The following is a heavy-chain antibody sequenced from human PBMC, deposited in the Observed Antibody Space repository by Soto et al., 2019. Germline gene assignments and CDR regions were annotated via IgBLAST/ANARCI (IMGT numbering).Heavy chain of an antibody. D-gene: IGHD3-9*01. CDR3: ARGGDYEIYYFDY. J-gene: IGHJ4*02. CDR2: IKQDGSEK. V-gene: IGHV3-7*01. Sequence: GGSLRLSCAASGFTFSSYWMSWVRQAPGKGLEWVANIKQDGSEKYYVDSVKGRFTISRDNAKNSLYLQMNSLRAEDTAVYYCARGGDYEIYYFDYWGQGTLVTVSS. CDR1: GFTFSSYW.